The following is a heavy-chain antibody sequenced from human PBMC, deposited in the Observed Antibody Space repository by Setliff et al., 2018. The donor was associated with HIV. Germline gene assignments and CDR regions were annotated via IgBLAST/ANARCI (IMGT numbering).Heavy chain of an antibody. CDR1: GYTFTNYA. Sequence: GASVKVSCKASGYTFTNYAIHWVRQAPGQRLEWMGWINAGNGDTNYAQNFQGRVTVTRDTSINTAYVELNSLKSDDTAVYYCARDYLHVFDIWGQGTMVTVSS. J-gene: IGHJ3*02. CDR2: INAGNGDT. V-gene: IGHV1-3*01. CDR3: ARDYLHVFDI.